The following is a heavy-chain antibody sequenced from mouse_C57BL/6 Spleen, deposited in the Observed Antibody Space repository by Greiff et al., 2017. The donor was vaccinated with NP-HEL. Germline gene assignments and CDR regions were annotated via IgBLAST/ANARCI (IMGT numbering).Heavy chain of an antibody. D-gene: IGHD2-4*01. CDR3: ARNDYEGNAMDY. Sequence: QVHVKQSGPELVRPGVSVKISCKGSGYTFTDYAMHWVKQSHAKSLEWIGVISTYYGDASYNQKFKDKATMTVDKSSSTAYMELARLTSEDSAVYYCARNDYEGNAMDYWGQGTSVTVSS. CDR1: GYTFTDYA. J-gene: IGHJ4*01. V-gene: IGHV1-67*01. CDR2: ISTYYGDA.